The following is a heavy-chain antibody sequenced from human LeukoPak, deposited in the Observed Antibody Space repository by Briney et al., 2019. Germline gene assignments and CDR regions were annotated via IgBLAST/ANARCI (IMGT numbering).Heavy chain of an antibody. CDR3: ASTAYSGSYSYY. D-gene: IGHD1-26*01. CDR2: ISAYNGNT. CDR1: GYTFTSYG. J-gene: IGHJ4*02. Sequence: GASVKVSCKASGYTFTSYGISWVRQAPGQGLEWMGWISAYNGNTNYAQKFQGRVTITADKSTSTAYMELSSLRSEDTAVYYCASTAYSGSYSYYWGRGTLVTVSS. V-gene: IGHV1-18*01.